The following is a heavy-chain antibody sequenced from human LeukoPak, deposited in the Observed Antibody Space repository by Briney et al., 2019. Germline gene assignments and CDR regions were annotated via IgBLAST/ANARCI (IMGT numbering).Heavy chain of an antibody. D-gene: IGHD3-10*01. Sequence: QTLSLTCALSGDSVSWTSAAWDWIRQSPSSGIEWLGRTYYRSKWYNDYAVSVKSRITINPDTSKNQFSLQLNSVTPEDTAVYYCARDLSGRFDYWGQGTLVTVSS. CDR3: ARDLSGRFDY. V-gene: IGHV6-1*01. J-gene: IGHJ4*02. CDR1: GDSVSWTSAA. CDR2: TYYRSKWYN.